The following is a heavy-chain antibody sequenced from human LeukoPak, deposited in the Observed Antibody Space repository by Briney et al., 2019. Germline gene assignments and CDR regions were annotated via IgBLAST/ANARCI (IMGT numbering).Heavy chain of an antibody. CDR3: ARRWNYGRNYYIDV. CDR2: INDSGRT. CDR1: PGSLSNYY. D-gene: IGHD1-7*01. Sequence: TLSLPPAAPPGSLSNYYWSWIPHTPPQATAWIGEINDSGRTNYNPSLMSRVTVSVDTSKNQFSLRLTSVTATDTAVYYCARRWNYGRNYYIDVWGKGATVSVSS. V-gene: IGHV4-34*01. J-gene: IGHJ6*03.